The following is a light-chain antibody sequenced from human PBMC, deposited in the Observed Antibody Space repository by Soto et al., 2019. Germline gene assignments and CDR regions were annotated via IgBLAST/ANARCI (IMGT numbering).Light chain of an antibody. CDR1: QSVSSSY. J-gene: IGKJ2*01. V-gene: IGKV3-20*01. Sequence: EMVLTQSPGTLSLSPGERATLSCRASQSVSSSYLAWYQQKPGQAPRLLIYGASSRATGIPDRFSGSGSGTDSTLTISRLQPVDFAVYYCEQYGNSPPYTFGQGTKLEIK. CDR3: EQYGNSPPYT. CDR2: GAS.